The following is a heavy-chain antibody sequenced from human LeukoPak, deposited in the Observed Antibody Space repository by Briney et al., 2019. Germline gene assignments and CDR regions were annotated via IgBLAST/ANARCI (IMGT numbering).Heavy chain of an antibody. CDR1: GFTFSSYW. J-gene: IGHJ3*02. D-gene: IGHD6-19*01. CDR2: TKQDGSEK. Sequence: GGSLRLSCAASGFTFSSYWMSWVRQAPGKGLEWVANTKQDGSEKYYVDSVKGRFTISRDNAKNSLYLQMNSLRAEDTAVYYCARDGSSGWYGNDAFDIWGQGTMVTVSS. V-gene: IGHV3-7*01. CDR3: ARDGSSGWYGNDAFDI.